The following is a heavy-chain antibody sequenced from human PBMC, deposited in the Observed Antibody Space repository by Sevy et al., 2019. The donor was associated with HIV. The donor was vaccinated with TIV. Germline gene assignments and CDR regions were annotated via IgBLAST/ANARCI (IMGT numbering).Heavy chain of an antibody. J-gene: IGHJ3*02. Sequence: GGSLRLSCAASGFTFDTYAMTWVRQAPGKGLEWVSAIRGSGGSTYYAHSVKGRFTISRDNSKNTLYLQMNSLRAEDTAVYYCARVPGARGAFDIWGQGTMVTVSS. CDR1: GFTFDTYA. D-gene: IGHD7-27*01. CDR3: ARVPGARGAFDI. CDR2: IRGSGGST. V-gene: IGHV3-23*01.